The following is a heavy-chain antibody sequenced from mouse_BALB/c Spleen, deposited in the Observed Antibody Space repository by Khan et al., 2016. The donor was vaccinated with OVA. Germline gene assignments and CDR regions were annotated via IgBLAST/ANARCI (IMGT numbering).Heavy chain of an antibody. CDR2: VSTGGSYT. CDR1: GFTFSTYG. J-gene: IGHJ3*01. CDR3: TRLAYYYDSEGFAY. V-gene: IGHV5-6*01. Sequence: EVMLVESGGDLVKPGGSLKLSCAASGFTFSTYGMSWVRQTPDKRLEWVATVSTGGSYTYYPASVKGRFTISRDNAKNTLYLQMSGLKSEDTAMFYGTRLAYYYDSEGFAYWGQGTLVTVSA. D-gene: IGHD1-1*01.